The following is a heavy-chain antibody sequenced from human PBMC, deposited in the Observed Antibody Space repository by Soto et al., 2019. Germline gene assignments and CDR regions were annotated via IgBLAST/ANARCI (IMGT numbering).Heavy chain of an antibody. Sequence: GGSLRLSCAASGFTFSNVWMSWVRQAPGKGLEWVGRIKSKSDGGTRDYAAPVKGRFTISRDDSKNTLYLQMNSLRTEDTAVYYCRGDYGDFPMWIDPWGQGTLVTVSS. CDR3: RGDYGDFPMWIDP. V-gene: IGHV3-15*01. D-gene: IGHD4-17*01. CDR2: IKSKSDGGTR. J-gene: IGHJ5*02. CDR1: GFTFSNVW.